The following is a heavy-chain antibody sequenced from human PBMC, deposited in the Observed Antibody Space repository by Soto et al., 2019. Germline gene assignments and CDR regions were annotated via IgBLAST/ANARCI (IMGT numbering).Heavy chain of an antibody. CDR3: AREVRSGSYLGEYYYDGMDV. V-gene: IGHV4-59*01. CDR2: IYYSGST. CDR1: GGSISSYY. J-gene: IGHJ6*01. D-gene: IGHD3-10*01. Sequence: SETLSLTCTVSGGSISSYYWSWSRLPPGKGLEWIGYIYYSGSTNYNPSLKSRVTISVDTSKNQFSLKLSSVTAADTAVYYCAREVRSGSYLGEYYYDGMDVWGRGTTDTVSS.